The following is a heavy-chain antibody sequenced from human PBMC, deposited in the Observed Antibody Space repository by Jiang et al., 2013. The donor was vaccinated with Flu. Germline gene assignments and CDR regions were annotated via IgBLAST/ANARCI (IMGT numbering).Heavy chain of an antibody. CDR1: GYSFTSYW. V-gene: IGHV5-51*01. CDR3: ARRPQDFDYDSSESLPFFDY. Sequence: GAEVKKPGESLKISCKGSGYSFTSYWIGWVRQMPGKGLEWMGIIYPGDSDTRYSPSFQGQVTTSADKSISTAYLQWSSLKASDTAMYYCARRPQDFDYDSSESLPFFDYWGQGTLVTVSS. J-gene: IGHJ4*02. D-gene: IGHD3-22*01. CDR2: IYPGDSDT.